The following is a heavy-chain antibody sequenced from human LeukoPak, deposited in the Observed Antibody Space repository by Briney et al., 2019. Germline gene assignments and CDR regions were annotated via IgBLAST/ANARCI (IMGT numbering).Heavy chain of an antibody. D-gene: IGHD4-17*01. J-gene: IGHJ3*02. V-gene: IGHV3-7*01. Sequence: GGSLRLSCAASGFTFSDYYMSWIRQAPGKGLEWVANIKQDGSMKGYVDSVKGRFTISRDNAKNSLYLQMSSLRAEDTAVYYCARDHYGDIWGQGTMVTVSS. CDR3: ARDHYGDI. CDR1: GFTFSDYY. CDR2: IKQDGSMK.